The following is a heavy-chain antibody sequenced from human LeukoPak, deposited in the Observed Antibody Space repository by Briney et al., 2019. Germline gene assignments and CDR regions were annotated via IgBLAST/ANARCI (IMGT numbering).Heavy chain of an antibody. D-gene: IGHD6-13*01. CDR1: GFTFSTYT. CDR3: ARESAAAGLSDY. V-gene: IGHV3-21*01. Sequence: GGSLRLSCAASGFTFSTYTMNWVRQAPGKGLEWVSSISSSSSYIYYADSVKGRFTISRDNAKNSLYLQMNSLRAEDTAVYYCARESAAAGLSDYWGQGTLVTVSS. J-gene: IGHJ4*02. CDR2: ISSSSSYI.